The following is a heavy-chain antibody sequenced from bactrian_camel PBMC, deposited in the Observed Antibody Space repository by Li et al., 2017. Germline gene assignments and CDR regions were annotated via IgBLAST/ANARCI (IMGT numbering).Heavy chain of an antibody. CDR1: EYLFTSYC. J-gene: IGHJ6*01. D-gene: IGHD1*01. CDR2: INGVDST. CDR3: AAELLLNQPRILRVVHAASPRGFEFDFNY. Sequence: QVQLVESGGGSVQAGGSLRLSCAAHEYLFTSYCMAWFRQAPGKEREEVATINGVDSTTYADSVKGRFTISKDNAKNALYLQMNALEPDDTAMYYCAAELLLNQPRILRVVHAASPRGFEFDFNYWGQGTQVTVS. V-gene: IGHV3S53*01.